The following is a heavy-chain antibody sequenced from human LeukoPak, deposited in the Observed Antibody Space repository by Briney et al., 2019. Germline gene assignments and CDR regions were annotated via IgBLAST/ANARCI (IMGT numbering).Heavy chain of an antibody. V-gene: IGHV3-11*04. CDR3: ARGSPLDCSSTSCYPHAFDI. CDR2: ISSSGSTI. CDR1: GFTFSDYY. Sequence: PGGSLRLSCAASGFTFSDYYMSWIRQAPGKGREWVSYISSSGSTIYYADSVKGRFTISRDNAKNSLYLQMNSLRAEDTAVYYCARGSPLDCSSTSCYPHAFDIWGQGTMVTVSS. J-gene: IGHJ3*02. D-gene: IGHD2-2*01.